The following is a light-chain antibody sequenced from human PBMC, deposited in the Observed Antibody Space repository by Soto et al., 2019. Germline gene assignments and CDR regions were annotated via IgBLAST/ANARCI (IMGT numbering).Light chain of an antibody. CDR3: GTWDSSLSAYV. CDR2: DNN. J-gene: IGLJ1*01. Sequence: QSVLTQPPSVSAAPGQKVTISCSGSSSNIGNNYVSWSQQLPGTAPKLLIYDNNKRPSGIPDRFSGSKSGTSATLGITGLPTGDEADYYCGTWDSSLSAYVFGTGTKLTVL. CDR1: SSNIGNNY. V-gene: IGLV1-51*01.